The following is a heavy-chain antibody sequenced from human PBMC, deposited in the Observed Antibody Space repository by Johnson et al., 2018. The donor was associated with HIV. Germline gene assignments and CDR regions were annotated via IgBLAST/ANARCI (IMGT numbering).Heavy chain of an antibody. Sequence: VQLVESGGGLIEPGGSLRLSCAASGFTFSNAWMTWVRQAPGKGLEWVGRIKGKTDGGTTDYAAPVTGRFTISRSESKNTLYLQMNSLKIEDTAVYYCATVVVITQDAFDIWGQGTMVTVSS. J-gene: IGHJ3*02. CDR3: ATVVVITQDAFDI. V-gene: IGHV3-15*01. CDR2: IKGKTDGGTT. CDR1: GFTFSNAW. D-gene: IGHD3-22*01.